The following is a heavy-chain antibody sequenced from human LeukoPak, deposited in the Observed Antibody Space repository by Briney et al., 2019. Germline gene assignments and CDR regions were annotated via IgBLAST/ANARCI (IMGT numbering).Heavy chain of an antibody. V-gene: IGHV1-69*05. Sequence: GSSVKVSCKASGGTFSSYAISWVRQAPGQGLEWMGGIVPIFGTANYAQKFQGRVTITTDESTSTAYMELGSLRSEDTAVYYCARSAWSGYSTTHFFDYWGQGTLVTVSS. D-gene: IGHD3-3*01. CDR3: ARSAWSGYSTTHFFDY. CDR1: GGTFSSYA. J-gene: IGHJ4*02. CDR2: IVPIFGTA.